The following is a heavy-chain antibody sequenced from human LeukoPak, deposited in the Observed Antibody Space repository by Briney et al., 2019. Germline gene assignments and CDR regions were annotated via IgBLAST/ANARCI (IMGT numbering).Heavy chain of an antibody. CDR2: INQAGSDK. CDR1: GPRSSSYT. J-gene: IGHJ4*02. Sequence: SHTHYSQVYGPRSSSYTMNWIHHAPGKGLEWVANINQAGSDKYYVDSVKGRFTISRDNARNSLYLQMNSLRAEDTAVYYCGRGDPDYWGQGTLVTVSS. V-gene: IGHV3-7*01. CDR3: GRGDPDY.